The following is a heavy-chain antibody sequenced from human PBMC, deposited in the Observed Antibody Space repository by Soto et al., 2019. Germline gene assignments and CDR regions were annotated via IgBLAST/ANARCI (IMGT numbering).Heavy chain of an antibody. CDR1: GFTVSSNY. Sequence: EVQLVESGGGLVQPGGSLRLSCAASGFTVSSNYMSWVRQAPGKGLEWVSLIYSGGSTYYADSVKGRFTISRDNSKNTLYLQMISLGVEDTAVYYCARGSADYGDSPYRHLDLWGRGTLVTVSS. CDR3: ARGSADYGDSPYRHLDL. J-gene: IGHJ2*01. D-gene: IGHD4-17*01. CDR2: IYSGGST. V-gene: IGHV3-66*01.